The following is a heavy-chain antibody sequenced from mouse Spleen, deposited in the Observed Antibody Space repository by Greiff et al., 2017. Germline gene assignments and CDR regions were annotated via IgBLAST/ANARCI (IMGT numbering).Heavy chain of an antibody. J-gene: IGHJ3*01. V-gene: IGHV6-3*01. Sequence: DVKLQESGGGLVQPGGSMKLSCVASGFTFSNYWMNWVRQSPGKGLEWVAQIRLKSDNYATHYAESVKGRFTISRDDSKSSVYLQMNNLRAEDTGIYYCTGSFAYWGQGTLVTVSA. CDR2: IRLKSDNYAT. CDR1: GFTFSNYW. CDR3: TGSFAY.